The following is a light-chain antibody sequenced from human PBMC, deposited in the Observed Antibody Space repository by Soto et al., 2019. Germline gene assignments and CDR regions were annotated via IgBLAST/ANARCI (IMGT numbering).Light chain of an antibody. CDR1: QSVSSY. V-gene: IGKV3-11*01. J-gene: IGKJ1*01. CDR2: DAS. Sequence: EMVLTQSPSTLSLSPGDRATLSCRASQSVSSYLAWYQHKPGQAPRLLIYDASNRATGIPARFSGSGSGTDFALTISSLEPEDFAVYYCQQRSNWPWTFGQGTKVEIK. CDR3: QQRSNWPWT.